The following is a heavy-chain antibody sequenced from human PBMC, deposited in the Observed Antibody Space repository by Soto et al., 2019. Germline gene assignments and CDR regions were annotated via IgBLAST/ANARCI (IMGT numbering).Heavy chain of an antibody. V-gene: IGHV3-74*01. CDR1: EFTFGVAS. Sequence: EVQLVESGGGLVQPGGSLRFSFAPSEFTFGVASCHWFRQAPGKGRGWVPGIIKVGTDPTYADSVKGRFTSSRDNAKNTVYLQMNSLRVEDTAVYYCARGWFGPDVWGKGTTVTVSS. CDR2: IIKVGTDP. D-gene: IGHD3-10*01. J-gene: IGHJ6*03. CDR3: ARGWFGPDV.